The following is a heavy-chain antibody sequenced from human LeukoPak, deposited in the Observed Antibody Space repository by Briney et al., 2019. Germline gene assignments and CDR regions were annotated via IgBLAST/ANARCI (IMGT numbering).Heavy chain of an antibody. Sequence: PSETLSLTCTVSGGSISSYYWSWIRQPPGKGLEWIGYIYYSGSINYNPSLKSRVTISVDTSKNQFSLKLSSVTAADTAVYYCARPSPALGDAFDIWGQGTMVTVSS. V-gene: IGHV4-59*01. CDR3: ARPSPALGDAFDI. J-gene: IGHJ3*02. D-gene: IGHD2-2*01. CDR1: GGSISSYY. CDR2: IYYSGSI.